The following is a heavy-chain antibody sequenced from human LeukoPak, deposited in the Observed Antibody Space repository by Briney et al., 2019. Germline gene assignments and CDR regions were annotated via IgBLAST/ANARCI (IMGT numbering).Heavy chain of an antibody. CDR2: IIPIFGIA. Sequence: SVKVSCKASGGTFSSYAISWVRQAPGQGLEWMGGIIPIFGIANYAQKFQGRVTITADESTSTAYMELSSLRSEDTAVYYCASAGSPTGAFDIWGQGTMVTVSS. CDR3: ASAGSPTGAFDI. D-gene: IGHD6-13*01. CDR1: GGTFSSYA. V-gene: IGHV1-69*13. J-gene: IGHJ3*02.